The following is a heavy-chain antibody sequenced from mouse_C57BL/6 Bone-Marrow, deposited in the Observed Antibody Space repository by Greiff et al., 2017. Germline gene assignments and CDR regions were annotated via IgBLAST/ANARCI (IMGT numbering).Heavy chain of an antibody. D-gene: IGHD2-5*01. CDR3: ARWAYSNFYYAMDY. CDR2: IYPGSGNT. V-gene: IGHV1-76*01. Sequence: QVQLQQSGAELVRPGASVKLSCKASGYTFTDYYINWVKQRPGQGLEWIARIYPGSGNTYYNEKFKGKATLTAEKSSSTAYMQLSSLTSEDSAVYFCARWAYSNFYYAMDYWGQGTSVTVSS. J-gene: IGHJ4*01. CDR1: GYTFTDYY.